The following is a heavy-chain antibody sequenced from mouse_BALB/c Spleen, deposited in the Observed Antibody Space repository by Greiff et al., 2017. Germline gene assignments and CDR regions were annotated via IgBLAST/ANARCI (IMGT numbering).Heavy chain of an antibody. J-gene: IGHJ1*01. CDR2: IWSGGST. V-gene: IGHV2-2*02. Sequence: QVQLQQSGPGLVQPSQSLSITCTVSGFSLTSYGVHWVRQSPGKGLEWLGVIWSGGSTDYNAAFISRLSISKDNSKSQVFFKMNSLQANDTAIYYCARNPYYGSSYDWYFDVWGAGTTVTVSS. D-gene: IGHD1-1*01. CDR3: ARNPYYGSSYDWYFDV. CDR1: GFSLTSYG.